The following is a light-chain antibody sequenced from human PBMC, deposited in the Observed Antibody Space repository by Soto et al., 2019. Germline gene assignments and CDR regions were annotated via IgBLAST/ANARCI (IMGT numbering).Light chain of an antibody. J-gene: IGKJ1*01. V-gene: IGKV1-39*01. CDR2: GAS. Sequence: DIQMTQSPSPLSASVGDRLTITCRASQNISYYLNWFQQRPGKAPQLLIFGASNLHIGVPSRFSGSGSETDFALTISSLQPEDFATYHCQQSYTTPWTFGQGTKV. CDR3: QQSYTTPWT. CDR1: QNISYY.